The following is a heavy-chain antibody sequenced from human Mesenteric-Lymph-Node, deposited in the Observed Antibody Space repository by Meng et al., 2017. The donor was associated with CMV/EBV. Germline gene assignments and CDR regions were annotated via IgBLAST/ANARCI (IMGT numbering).Heavy chain of an antibody. CDR2: ISSTGTT. J-gene: IGHJ4*01. D-gene: IGHD3-16*01. CDR3: ARSALLRLGTAHFDC. Sequence: SETLSLTCTVSGDSITSYYWTWIRQPPGKGLEWIGFISSTGTTNYNPSLKSRVTISVHTSTKQFSLKLSSVTAADTAVYFCARSALLRLGTAHFDCWGQGTAVTVSS. CDR1: GDSITSYY. V-gene: IGHV4-59*01.